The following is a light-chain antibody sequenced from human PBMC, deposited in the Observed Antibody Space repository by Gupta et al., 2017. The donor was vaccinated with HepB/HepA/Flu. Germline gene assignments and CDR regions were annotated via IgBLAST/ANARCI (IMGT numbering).Light chain of an antibody. CDR1: QSLLHNNGYHY. CDR2: LGS. CDR3: RQDIESTLT. J-gene: IGKJ4*01. Sequence: DIVMTQSPLSLPVTPGEPASIACRSSQSLLHNNGYHYLDWYLQKPGKAPKLLIYLGSNRDCGVPERLSGSGSGKDFTLRISRVEAEDVGIYYCRQDIESTLTFGGGTKVEI. V-gene: IGKV2-28*01.